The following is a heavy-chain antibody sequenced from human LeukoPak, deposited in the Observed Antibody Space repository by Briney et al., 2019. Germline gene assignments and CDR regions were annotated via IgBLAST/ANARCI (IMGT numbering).Heavy chain of an antibody. CDR2: GSESGGT. CDR1: GGSLNGHY. J-gene: IGHJ1*01. CDR3: ARGHRYSSSWLRYFQH. Sequence: SETLSLTCAVYGGSLNGHYWSWIRQPPGKGLEWIGEGSESGGTKFNPSLKSRVTISADTSKNQFSLKLNSVTAADTAVYYCARGHRYSSSWLRYFQHWGQGTLVTVSS. D-gene: IGHD6-13*01. V-gene: IGHV4-34*01.